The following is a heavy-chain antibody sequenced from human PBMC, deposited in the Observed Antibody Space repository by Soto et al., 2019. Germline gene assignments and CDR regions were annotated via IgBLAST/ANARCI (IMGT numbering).Heavy chain of an antibody. Sequence: QEHLVHSGAEVKKPGSSVKVSCRASGGIGSNYAISWVRQAPGQGLEWMGGIVPKFGTANYAQSFKGRVTISVDKSTNSVYMELSSLRSQDTAIYYCAREMASGYSRTWFDPWGQGTLVTVSS. V-gene: IGHV1-69*06. D-gene: IGHD2-15*01. CDR2: IVPKFGTA. CDR1: GGIGSNYA. J-gene: IGHJ5*02. CDR3: AREMASGYSRTWFDP.